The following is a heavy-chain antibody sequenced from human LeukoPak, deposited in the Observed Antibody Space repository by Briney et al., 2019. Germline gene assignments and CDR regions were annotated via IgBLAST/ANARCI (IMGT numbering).Heavy chain of an antibody. CDR2: IYHSGST. CDR3: ARDTGGYAF. Sequence: PSETLSLTCAVSGYSISSGSYWGWIRQPPGKGLEWIGNIYHSGSTFYNPSLKSRVTVSVDTSKNQFSLKLSSVTAADTAIYYCARDTGGYAFWGQGTLVTVSS. J-gene: IGHJ4*02. D-gene: IGHD1-26*01. CDR1: GYSISSGSY. V-gene: IGHV4-38-2*02.